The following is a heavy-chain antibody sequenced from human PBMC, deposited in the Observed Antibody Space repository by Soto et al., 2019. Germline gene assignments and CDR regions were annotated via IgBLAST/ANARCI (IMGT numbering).Heavy chain of an antibody. CDR1: GYSFTRFA. CDR2: INAGAGGT. V-gene: IGHV1-3*01. CDR3: ARERGNSGTYDY. D-gene: IGHD1-1*01. Sequence: QVQFVQSGAEVKEPGASVRVSCKASGYSFTRFAIHWVRLAPGQGLEWMGWINAGAGGTKYSQSFQGRVTITRDTSATTAYMDLYSLTSEDMAMYFCARERGNSGTYDYWGQGTLVTVSS. J-gene: IGHJ4*02.